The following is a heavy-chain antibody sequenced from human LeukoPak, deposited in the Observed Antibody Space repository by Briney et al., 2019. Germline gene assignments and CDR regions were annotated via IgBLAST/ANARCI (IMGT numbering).Heavy chain of an antibody. CDR1: GFTVSSNY. CDR2: IYSGGST. D-gene: IGHD2/OR15-2a*01. J-gene: IGHJ3*02. V-gene: IGHV3-53*05. Sequence: GGSLRLSCAASGFTVSSNYMSWVRQAPGKGLEWVSVIYSGGSTYYADSVKGRFTISRDNSKNTLYLQLNSLRPEDTAVYSCANAQNAASDIWGQGTMVTVSS. CDR3: ANAQNAASDI.